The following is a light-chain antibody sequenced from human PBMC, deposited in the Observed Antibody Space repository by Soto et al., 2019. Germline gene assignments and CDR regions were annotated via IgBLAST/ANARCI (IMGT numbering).Light chain of an antibody. J-gene: IGKJ1*01. V-gene: IGKV3-20*01. CDR2: GAS. CDR1: QSVSSSY. Sequence: IVLTQSPGTLSLSPGERATLSCRASQSVSSSYLAWYKQRPGQAPRLLSYGASSRATGIPDRFSGSGSGTDFTLTISRLEPEDFAVYYCQQYGSSPQTFGQGTKVDIK. CDR3: QQYGSSPQT.